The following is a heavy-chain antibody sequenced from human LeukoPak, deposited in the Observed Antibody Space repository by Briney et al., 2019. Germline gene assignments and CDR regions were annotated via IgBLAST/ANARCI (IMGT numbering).Heavy chain of an antibody. CDR3: AKAYGRYCSSTSCYGNWFDP. D-gene: IGHD2-2*01. Sequence: AGGSLRLSCAASGFTFSSYGMHWVRQAPCKGLEWVAVISYDGSNKYYADSVKGRFTISRDNSKNTLYLQMNSQRAEDTAVYYCAKAYGRYCSSTSCYGNWFDPWGQGTLVTVSS. CDR2: ISYDGSNK. CDR1: GFTFSSYG. J-gene: IGHJ5*02. V-gene: IGHV3-30*18.